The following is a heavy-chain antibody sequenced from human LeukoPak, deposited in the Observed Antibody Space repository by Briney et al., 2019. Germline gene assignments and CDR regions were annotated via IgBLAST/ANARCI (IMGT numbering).Heavy chain of an antibody. Sequence: GGSLRLSCAASGFTFSSYAMSWVRQAPGKGLEWVSAISGSGGSTYYADSVKGRFTISRGNSKNTLYLQMNSLRVEDTAVYYCAKILGLVRGATYYFDYWGQGTLVTVSS. CDR3: AKILGLVRGATYYFDY. D-gene: IGHD3-10*01. CDR2: ISGSGGST. CDR1: GFTFSSYA. V-gene: IGHV3-23*01. J-gene: IGHJ4*02.